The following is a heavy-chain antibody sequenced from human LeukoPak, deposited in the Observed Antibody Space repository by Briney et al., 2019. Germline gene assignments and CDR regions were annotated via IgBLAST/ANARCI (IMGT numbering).Heavy chain of an antibody. J-gene: IGHJ4*02. V-gene: IGHV3-21*01. D-gene: IGHD4-17*01. Sequence: GGSLRLSCAASGFTFSSYSMNWVRQAPGKGLXWVSSISSSSSYIYYADSVKGRFTISRDNAKNSLYLQMNSLRAEDTAVYYCATTPLDYGDYVFDYWGQGTLVTVSS. CDR2: ISSSSSYI. CDR1: GFTFSSYS. CDR3: ATTPLDYGDYVFDY.